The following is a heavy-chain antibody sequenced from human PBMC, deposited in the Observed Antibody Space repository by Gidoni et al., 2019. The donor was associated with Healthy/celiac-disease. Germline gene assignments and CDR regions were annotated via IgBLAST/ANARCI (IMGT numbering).Heavy chain of an antibody. CDR2: IWYDGSNK. J-gene: IGHJ4*02. CDR3: ARVGGRGVPAAVPFDY. D-gene: IGHD2-2*01. CDR1: GFTFSSYG. V-gene: IGHV3-33*01. Sequence: GVVQPGRSLRLSCAASGFTFSSYGMHWVRQAPGKGLAWVAVIWYDGSNKYYADSVKGRFTISRDNSKNTLYLQMNSLRAEDTAVYYCARVGGRGVPAAVPFDYWGQGTLVTVSS.